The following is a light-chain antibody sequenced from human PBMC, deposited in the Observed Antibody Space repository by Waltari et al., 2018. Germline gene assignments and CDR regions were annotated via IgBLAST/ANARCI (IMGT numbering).Light chain of an antibody. V-gene: IGLV3-1*01. Sequence: SYELTQSSSVYVSPGQSATITCTGDNLGDKFCNWYQQRPGQAPVLVIHQNTKRPSGIPERVSGSNSGNTATLTISETRPLDEADYYCQAWDSSTVVFGGGTKLTVL. CDR1: NLGDKF. CDR2: QNT. J-gene: IGLJ3*02. CDR3: QAWDSSTVV.